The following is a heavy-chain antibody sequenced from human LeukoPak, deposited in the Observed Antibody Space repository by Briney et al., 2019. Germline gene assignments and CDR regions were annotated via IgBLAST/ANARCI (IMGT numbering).Heavy chain of an antibody. CDR2: IWYDGSNK. J-gene: IGHJ4*02. CDR1: GFTFSSYG. D-gene: IGHD2-15*01. V-gene: IGHV3-33*01. Sequence: PGGSLRLSCAASGFTFSSYGMHWVRQAPGKGLEWVAVIWYDGSNKYYADSVKGRFTISRDNSKNTLYLQMNSLRAEDTAVYYCARGNGVVVVAATRGLLDYWGQGTLVTVSS. CDR3: ARGNGVVVVAATRGLLDY.